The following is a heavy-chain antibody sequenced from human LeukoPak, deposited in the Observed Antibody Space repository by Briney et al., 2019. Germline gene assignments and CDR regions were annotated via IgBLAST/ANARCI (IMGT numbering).Heavy chain of an antibody. D-gene: IGHD4-11*01. CDR2: INSDGSST. V-gene: IGHV3-74*01. Sequence: PGGSLRLSCAASGFTFSSYWMHWVRQAPGKGLVWVSRINSDGSSTSYADSVKGRFTISRDNAKNTLYLQMNSLRAEDTAVYYCASPSIYSNLIDYWGQGTLVTVSS. J-gene: IGHJ4*02. CDR1: GFTFSSYW. CDR3: ASPSIYSNLIDY.